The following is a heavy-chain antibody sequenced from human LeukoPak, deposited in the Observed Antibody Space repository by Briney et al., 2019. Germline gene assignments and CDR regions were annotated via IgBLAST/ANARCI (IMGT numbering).Heavy chain of an antibody. CDR1: GFTFSSYS. CDR3: ARDISSSYYYYMDV. Sequence: PGGSLRLSCAASGFTFSSYSMNWVRQAQGKGLEWVSSISSSSSYIYYADSVKGRFTISRDNAKNSLYLQMNSLRAEDTAVYYCARDISSSYYYYMDVWGKGTTVTVSS. V-gene: IGHV3-21*01. J-gene: IGHJ6*03. CDR2: ISSSSSYI. D-gene: IGHD6-6*01.